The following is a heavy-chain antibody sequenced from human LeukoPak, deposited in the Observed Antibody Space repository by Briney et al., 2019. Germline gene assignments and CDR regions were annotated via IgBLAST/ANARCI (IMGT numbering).Heavy chain of an antibody. J-gene: IGHJ4*02. CDR2: INPDTGDT. V-gene: IGHV1-2*02. Sequence: ASVKVSCKASAYTFSGYYVHRVRQAPGQGLEWMGWINPDTGDTDYAQKFQGRVTMTRDTSTSTAYMELSRLRSDDTGVYYCAREKSLKAARHLFDFWGREPWSPPPQ. CDR3: AREKSLKAARHLFDF. D-gene: IGHD6-6*01. CDR1: AYTFSGYY.